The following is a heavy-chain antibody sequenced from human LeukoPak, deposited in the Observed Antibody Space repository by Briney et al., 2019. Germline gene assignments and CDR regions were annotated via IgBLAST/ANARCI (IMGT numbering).Heavy chain of an antibody. CDR3: AKRRPRGYSYGYFDY. D-gene: IGHD5-18*01. CDR2: ISGSGGST. CDR1: GFTFTAYT. J-gene: IGHJ4*02. Sequence: PGGSLRLSCAASGFTFTAYTINWVRQAPGKGLEWVSAISGSGGSTYYADSVKGRFTISRDNSKNTLYLQMNSLRAEDTAVYYCAKRRPRGYSYGYFDYWGQGTLVTVSS. V-gene: IGHV3-23*01.